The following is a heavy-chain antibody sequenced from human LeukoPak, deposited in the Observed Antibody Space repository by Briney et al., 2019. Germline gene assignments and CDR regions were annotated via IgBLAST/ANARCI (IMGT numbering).Heavy chain of an antibody. CDR3: AREFRNPVLRFLEWFDY. V-gene: IGHV3-53*01. CDR2: IYSGGST. CDR1: GFTVSSNY. D-gene: IGHD3-3*01. Sequence: GGSLRLSCAASGFTVSSNYMSWVRQAPGKGLEWVSVIYSGGSTYYADSVKGRFTISRDNSKNTVYLQMNSLRAEDTAVYYCAREFRNPVLRFLEWFDYWGQGILVTVSS. J-gene: IGHJ4*02.